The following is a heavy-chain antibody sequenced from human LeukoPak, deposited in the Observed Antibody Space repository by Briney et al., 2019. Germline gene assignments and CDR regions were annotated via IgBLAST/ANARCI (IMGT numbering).Heavy chain of an antibody. J-gene: IGHJ4*02. CDR2: IYYSGST. CDR3: ARGTYGSSWQLEHFDY. V-gene: IGHV4-59*01. Sequence: KPSETLSLTCTVSCVPISSYYWSWIRQPPGKGLEWIGYIYYSGSTNYNPSLKSRVTISVDTSKNQFPLKLSSLTAADTAVYYCARGTYGSSWQLEHFDYWGQGTLVTVSS. D-gene: IGHD6-13*01. CDR1: CVPISSYY.